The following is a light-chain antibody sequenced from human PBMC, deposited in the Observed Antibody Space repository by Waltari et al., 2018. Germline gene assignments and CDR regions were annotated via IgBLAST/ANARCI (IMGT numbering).Light chain of an antibody. V-gene: IGKV1-5*03. CDR2: KAS. J-gene: IGKJ4*01. CDR3: QQYNSYSLLT. Sequence: DIQMTQSPFTLSASVGDRVIITCLASQSISNWLAWYQHKPGKAPKLLIYKASTLASGVPSRFSGSGSGTDFSLTISSLQPDDFATYYCQQYNSYSLLTFGGGTKVEIK. CDR1: QSISNW.